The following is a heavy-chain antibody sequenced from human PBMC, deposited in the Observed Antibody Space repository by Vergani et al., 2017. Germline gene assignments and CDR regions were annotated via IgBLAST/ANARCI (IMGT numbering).Heavy chain of an antibody. CDR3: TTDPRYCGDGSFYWLRDHHYYGMDV. Sequence: EVQLVESGGGIVKPGGSLRLSCVASGFSFRNAWMNWVRRTPGKGLEWVGRIKSTFDRGTTDYAAAVKGRFTISRDASKNTLFLQMNGLKTEDICVYYCTTDPRYCGDGSFYWLRDHHYYGMDVWGQGTTVTVSS. D-gene: IGHD2-21*01. CDR2: IKSTFDRGTT. J-gene: IGHJ6*02. V-gene: IGHV3-15*07. CDR1: GFSFRNAW.